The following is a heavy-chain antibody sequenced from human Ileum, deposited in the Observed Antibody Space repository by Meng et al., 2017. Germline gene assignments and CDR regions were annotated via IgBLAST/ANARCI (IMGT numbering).Heavy chain of an antibody. CDR3: ARAGSSTSPPRDY. CDR2: ISCSGGST. J-gene: IGHJ4*02. D-gene: IGHD3-10*01. V-gene: IGHV1-46*01. CDR1: GYIFTAYY. Sequence: VRLVQSGAYVKKPGASVKVSCQASGYIFTAYYIHWIRQAPGQGLEWMGMISCSGGSTSYPHTFQGRVTMTSDTSTSTVYLELTSLRSDDTAVYFCARAGSSTSPPRDYWGQGTLVTVS.